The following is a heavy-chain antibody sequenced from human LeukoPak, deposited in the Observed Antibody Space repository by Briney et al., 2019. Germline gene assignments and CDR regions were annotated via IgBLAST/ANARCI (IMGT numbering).Heavy chain of an antibody. CDR2: ITTHNGNT. CDR3: ARCTSSLWFDS. D-gene: IGHD2-2*01. J-gene: IGHJ5*01. V-gene: IGHV1-18*01. CDR1: GYTFINYG. Sequence: ASVTVSCTASGYTFINYGVTWVRQAPGQGLEWMGWITTHNGNTNYAQKLQGRVTMTTDTSTNTAYMELRSLRSDDTAMYYCARCTSSLWFDSWGQGTLVTVSS.